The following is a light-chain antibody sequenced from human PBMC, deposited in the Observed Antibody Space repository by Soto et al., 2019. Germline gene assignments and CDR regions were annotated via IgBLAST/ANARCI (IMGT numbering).Light chain of an antibody. J-gene: IGKJ2*01. CDR1: QDIDDY. V-gene: IGKV1-33*01. CDR3: QQYDNAPYT. CDR2: DAS. Sequence: DIQMTQSPSSLSASIGDSVTISCQASQDIDDYLNWYQQKPGKAPELLISDASSLEAGVPSRFSGSGSGTEFTFSISSLQPQDIATYYCQQYDNAPYTFGQGNKREIK.